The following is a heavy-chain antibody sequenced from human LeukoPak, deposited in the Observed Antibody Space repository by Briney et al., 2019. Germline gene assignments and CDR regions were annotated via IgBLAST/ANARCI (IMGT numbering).Heavy chain of an antibody. CDR3: ARVQVARSVYCDILTGYYSSFDY. V-gene: IGHV1-8*01. D-gene: IGHD3-9*01. CDR2: MNPNSGNT. J-gene: IGHJ4*02. Sequence: ASVKVSCKASGYTFTSYDINWVRQATGQGLEWMGWMNPNSGNTGYAQKFQGRVTMTRNTSISTAYMELSSLRSEDTAVYYCARVQVARSVYCDILTGYYSSFDYWGQGTLVTVSS. CDR1: GYTFTSYD.